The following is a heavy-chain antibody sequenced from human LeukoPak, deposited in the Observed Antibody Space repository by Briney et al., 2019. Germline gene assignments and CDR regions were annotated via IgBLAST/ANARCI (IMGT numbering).Heavy chain of an antibody. J-gene: IGHJ4*02. CDR3: ARGDGSYPYYFDY. Sequence: SETLSLTCTVSGGSISSGGYYWSWIRQPPGKGLEWIGYIYHSGSTYYNPFLKSRVTISVGRSKNQFSLKLSSVTAADTAVYYCARGDGSYPYYFDYWGQGTLVTVSS. V-gene: IGHV4-30-2*01. CDR1: GGSISSGGYY. CDR2: IYHSGST. D-gene: IGHD1-26*01.